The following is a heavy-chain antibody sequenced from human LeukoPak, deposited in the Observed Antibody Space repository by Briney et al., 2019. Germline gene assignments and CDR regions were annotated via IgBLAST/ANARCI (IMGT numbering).Heavy chain of an antibody. CDR2: IYYSGST. J-gene: IGHJ4*02. CDR3: ASGLTETTYHAIFFDY. V-gene: IGHV4-39*01. D-gene: IGHD4-17*01. CDR1: GGSISSDTYY. Sequence: SETLSLTCSVSGGSISSDTYYWGWIRQPPGKGLEWIGSIYYSGSTYYNPSLESRVTISVDTSKNRFSLKLSSVTAADTAVYYRASGLTETTYHAIFFDYWGQGTLVTVSS.